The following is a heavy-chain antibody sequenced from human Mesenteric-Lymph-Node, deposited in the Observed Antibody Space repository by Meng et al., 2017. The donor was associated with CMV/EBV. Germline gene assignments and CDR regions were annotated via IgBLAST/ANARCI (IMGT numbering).Heavy chain of an antibody. J-gene: IGHJ4*02. CDR3: ARILDYGPFDF. Sequence: SGPTLVKPPQTLTLTCTFSGFSLTTRGMCVSWVRQPPGKALEWLAVIDWDGDKYYSTSLETRLTISKDTSKNQVVLTMTNMDPVDTATYYCARILDYGPFDFWGQGTLVTVSS. CDR2: IDWDGDK. CDR1: GFSLTTRGMC. V-gene: IGHV2-70*20. D-gene: IGHD4/OR15-4a*01.